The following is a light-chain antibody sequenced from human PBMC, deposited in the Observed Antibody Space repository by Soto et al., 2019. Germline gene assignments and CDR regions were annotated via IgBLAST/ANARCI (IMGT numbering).Light chain of an antibody. CDR3: SSYTSSSTLCV. J-gene: IGLJ1*01. CDR2: EVS. V-gene: IGLV2-14*01. CDR1: SSDVGGYNY. Sequence: QSVLTQPASVSGSPGQSITISCTGTSSDVGGYNYVSWYQQHPGKAPKLMIYEVSNRPSGVSNRFSGSKSGNTASLTISGLQAKDEADYYCSSYTSSSTLCVFGTGTKVTV.